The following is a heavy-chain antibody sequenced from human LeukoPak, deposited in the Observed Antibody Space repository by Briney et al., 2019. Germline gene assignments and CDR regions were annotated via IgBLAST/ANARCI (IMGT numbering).Heavy chain of an antibody. J-gene: IGHJ3*02. CDR3: ARVDRGDQTTVTPYDAFDI. D-gene: IGHD4-17*01. V-gene: IGHV1-2*02. CDR1: GYTFTGYY. CDR2: INPNSGGT. Sequence: ASVKVSCKASGYTFTGYYMHWVRQAPGQGLERMGWINPNSGGTNYAQKFQGRVTMTRDTSISTAYMELSRLRSDDTAVYYCARVDRGDQTTVTPYDAFDIWGQGTMVTVSS.